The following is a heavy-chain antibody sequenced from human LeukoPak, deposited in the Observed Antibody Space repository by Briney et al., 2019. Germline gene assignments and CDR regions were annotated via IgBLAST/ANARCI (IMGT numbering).Heavy chain of an antibody. Sequence: TSETLSLTCTVSGGSISSYYWSWIRQPPGKGLEWIGYIYYSGSTNYNPSLKSRVTISVDTSKNQFSLKLSSVTAADTAVYYCARLPLAAGYYYYYYMDVWGKGTTVTVSS. CDR1: GGSISSYY. D-gene: IGHD6-13*01. CDR3: ARLPLAAGYYYYYYMDV. CDR2: IYYSGST. J-gene: IGHJ6*03. V-gene: IGHV4-59*01.